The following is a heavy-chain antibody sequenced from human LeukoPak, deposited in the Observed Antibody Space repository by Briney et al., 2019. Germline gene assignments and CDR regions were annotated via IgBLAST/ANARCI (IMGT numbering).Heavy chain of an antibody. CDR1: GFTFSNYW. J-gene: IGHJ4*02. V-gene: IGHV3-7*01. Sequence: GGSLRLSCAASGFTFSNYWMSWVRQAPGKGLEGVANIKQDGSEKYYVDSVKGRFTISRDNAKNSLYLQMNSLRAEDTAVYYCARERGSHCFDYWGQGTLVTVSS. CDR2: IKQDGSEK. CDR3: ARERGSHCFDY. D-gene: IGHD3-10*01.